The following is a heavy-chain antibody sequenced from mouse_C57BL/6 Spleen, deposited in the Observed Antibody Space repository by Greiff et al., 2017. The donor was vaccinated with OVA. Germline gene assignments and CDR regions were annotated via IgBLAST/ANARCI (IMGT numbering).Heavy chain of an antibody. Sequence: QVHVKQPGAELVKPGASVKLSCKASGYTFTSYWMQWVKQRPGQGLEWIGEIDPSDSYTNYNQKFKGKATLTVDTSSSTAYMQRSSLTSEDYAVYDGARRDYDGGHLDYGGQGTTSTVSS. J-gene: IGHJ2*01. V-gene: IGHV1-50*01. CDR3: ARRDYDGGHLDY. CDR1: GYTFTSYW. D-gene: IGHD2-4*01. CDR2: IDPSDSYT.